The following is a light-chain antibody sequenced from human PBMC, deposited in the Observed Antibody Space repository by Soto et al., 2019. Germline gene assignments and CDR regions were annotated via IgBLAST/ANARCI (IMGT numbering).Light chain of an antibody. Sequence: QSALTQPASVSGSPGQSITISCTGTNSDIGGHNYVSWYQQHPGKAPKLMIYDVSNRPSGVSYRFSGSKSGNTASLTISGLQAEDEADYYCSSYTSRSTLGVFGGGTKVTVL. CDR2: DVS. CDR3: SSYTSRSTLGV. V-gene: IGLV2-14*03. J-gene: IGLJ2*01. CDR1: NSDIGGHNY.